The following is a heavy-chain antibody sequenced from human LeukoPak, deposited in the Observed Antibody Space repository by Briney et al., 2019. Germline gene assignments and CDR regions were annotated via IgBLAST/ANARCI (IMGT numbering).Heavy chain of an antibody. V-gene: IGHV3-33*01. CDR2: IWYDGTNQ. Sequence: SGGSLRLYCAADGFIFNHSGMHWVRQAPGKGLEWVAVIWYDGTNQYYADSVKGRFTISRDDSGNTVYLQMNSLRPEDTGVYYCARDAQRGFDYSNSLEYWGQGTPVTVST. J-gene: IGHJ4*02. D-gene: IGHD4-11*01. CDR1: GFIFNHSG. CDR3: ARDAQRGFDYSNSLEY.